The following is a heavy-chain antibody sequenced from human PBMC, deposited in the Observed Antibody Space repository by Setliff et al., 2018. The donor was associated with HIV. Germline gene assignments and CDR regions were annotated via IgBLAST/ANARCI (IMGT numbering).Heavy chain of an antibody. Sequence: SETLSLTCTVSGGSIRSHYWNWIRQSPGKGLEWIGYIHYRGSTNYNPSLKSRVIISVDMSKNQFSLKLTSVTAADTAVYYCARDFEASYCGGDCYSGWFESWGQGILVTVSS. CDR2: IHYRGST. J-gene: IGHJ5*01. D-gene: IGHD2-21*01. V-gene: IGHV4-59*11. CDR3: ARDFEASYCGGDCYSGWFES. CDR1: GGSIRSHY.